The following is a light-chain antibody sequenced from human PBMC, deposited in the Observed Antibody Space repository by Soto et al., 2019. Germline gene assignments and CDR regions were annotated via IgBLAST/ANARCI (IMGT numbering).Light chain of an antibody. J-gene: IGKJ1*01. CDR2: KAS. Sequence: DIQMTQSPSTLSASVGDRVTITCRASQSISTRLAWYQQKPGRAPNLLIYKASDLKTGVPSRFSGSGSGTEFTLSLTTLQPDDFATYYCQHSGTFGQGTKVEIK. CDR1: QSISTR. CDR3: QHSGT. V-gene: IGKV1-5*03.